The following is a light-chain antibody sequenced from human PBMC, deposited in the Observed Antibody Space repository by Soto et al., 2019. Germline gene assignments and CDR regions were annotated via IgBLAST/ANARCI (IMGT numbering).Light chain of an antibody. CDR3: QQRSTPFT. CDR2: DAS. J-gene: IGKJ3*01. V-gene: IGKV3-11*01. CDR1: QSVSSY. Sequence: EIVLTQSPATLSLSPGERATLSCRASQSVSSYLAGYQQKPGQAPRLLIYDASTMATGIPARFSVSGSGTDFPLTISRLEPEDFAVYYCQQRSTPFTFGPGTKVDIK.